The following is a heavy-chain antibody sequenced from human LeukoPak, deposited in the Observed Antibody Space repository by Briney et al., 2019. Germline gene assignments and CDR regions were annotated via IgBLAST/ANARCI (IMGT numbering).Heavy chain of an antibody. CDR3: ARLVGGFFNNYFDY. J-gene: IGHJ4*02. CDR2: INSDGSST. CDR1: GFTFSDYA. Sequence: GGSLRLSCAASGFTFSDYAMSWVRQAPGKGLEWVSRINSDGSSTNYADLVKGRFTISRDNAKNTLYLQMNSLRAEDTAVYYCARLVGGFFNNYFDYWGQGTLVTVSS. V-gene: IGHV3-74*01. D-gene: IGHD2-15*01.